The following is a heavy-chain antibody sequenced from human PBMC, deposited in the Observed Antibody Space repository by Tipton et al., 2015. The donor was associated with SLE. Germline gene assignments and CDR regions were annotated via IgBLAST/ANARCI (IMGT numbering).Heavy chain of an antibody. CDR1: GGSISSGGYS. D-gene: IGHD1-7*01. Sequence: TLSLTCAVSGGSISSGGYSWSWIRQPPGKGLEWIGYIYHSGSTYYNPSLKSRVTISLDRSKNQFSLKLSSVTAADTAVYYCARERVERITGTTWDYYYYMDVWGKGTTVTVSS. CDR2: IYHSGST. J-gene: IGHJ6*03. CDR3: ARERVERITGTTWDYYYYMDV. V-gene: IGHV4-30-2*01.